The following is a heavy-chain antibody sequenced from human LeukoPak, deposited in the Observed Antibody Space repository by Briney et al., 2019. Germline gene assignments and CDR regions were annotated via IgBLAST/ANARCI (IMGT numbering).Heavy chain of an antibody. V-gene: IGHV3-30*03. CDR1: GFTFSSYG. J-gene: IGHJ5*02. D-gene: IGHD6-19*01. CDR3: ARDHAIAVAEWFDP. Sequence: GGSLRLSCAASGFTFSSYGMHWVRQPPGKGLEWVAVVSYDGSNKYYADSVKGRFTISRDNSKNTLYLQMNSLRAEDTAVYYCARDHAIAVAEWFDPWGQGTLVTVSS. CDR2: VSYDGSNK.